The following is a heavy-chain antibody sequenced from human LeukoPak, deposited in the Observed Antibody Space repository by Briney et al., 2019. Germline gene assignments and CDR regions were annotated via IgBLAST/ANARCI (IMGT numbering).Heavy chain of an antibody. V-gene: IGHV1-18*01. D-gene: IGHD2-2*01. CDR3: ARGDVVVLPSASDAFDM. CDR1: GYTFTSYG. J-gene: IGHJ3*02. CDR2: ISAYNGNT. Sequence: ASVKVSCKASGYTFTSYGISWVRQAPGQGLEWMGWISAYNGNTNYAQKLQGRVTMTTDTSTSTAYMELRSLRSEDTAVYYCARGDVVVLPSASDAFDMWGQGTMVTVSS.